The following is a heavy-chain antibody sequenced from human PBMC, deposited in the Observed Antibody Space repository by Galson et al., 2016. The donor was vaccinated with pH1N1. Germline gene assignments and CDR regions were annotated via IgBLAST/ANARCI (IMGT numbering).Heavy chain of an antibody. CDR2: LYSSGTT. Sequence: SETLSLTCAISGGSISRSNWCWVRQSPVKGLEWIAYLYSSGTTTYNPSVASRVTISVDTPKNQFSLNLDFVTAADTAVYYCASLAASSTLEFYYGIDAWGQGTTVIVS. V-gene: IGHV4-59*01. J-gene: IGHJ6*02. CDR3: ASLAASSTLEFYYGIDA. D-gene: IGHD6-13*01. CDR1: GGSISRSN.